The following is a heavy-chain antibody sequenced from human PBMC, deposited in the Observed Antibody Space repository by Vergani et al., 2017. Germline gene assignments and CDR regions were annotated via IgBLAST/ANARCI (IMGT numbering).Heavy chain of an antibody. CDR3: ARGREEGMIVVVPDAFDI. Sequence: QVQLVQSGAEVKKPGSSVKVSCNASGGTLSSYAISWVRQAPGQGLEWLGGIIPIFGTANYAQKFQGRVTITADKSTSTAYMELSSLRSEDTAVYYCARGREEGMIVVVPDAFDIWGQGRMVTVSS. J-gene: IGHJ3*02. CDR2: IIPIFGTA. CDR1: GGTLSSYA. V-gene: IGHV1-69*06. D-gene: IGHD3-22*01.